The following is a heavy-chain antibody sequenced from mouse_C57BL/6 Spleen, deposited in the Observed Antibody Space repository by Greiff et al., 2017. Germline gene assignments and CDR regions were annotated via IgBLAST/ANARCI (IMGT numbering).Heavy chain of an antibody. CDR3: AREGGITTVVDYAMDY. Sequence: QVQLQQSGAELVKPGASVKLSCKASGYTFTSYWMHWVKQRPGRGLEWIGRIDPNSGGTKYNEKFKSKATLTVDKPSSTAYMQLSSLTSEDSAVYYCAREGGITTVVDYAMDYWGQGTSVTVSS. V-gene: IGHV1-72*01. J-gene: IGHJ4*01. CDR2: IDPNSGGT. D-gene: IGHD1-1*01. CDR1: GYTFTSYW.